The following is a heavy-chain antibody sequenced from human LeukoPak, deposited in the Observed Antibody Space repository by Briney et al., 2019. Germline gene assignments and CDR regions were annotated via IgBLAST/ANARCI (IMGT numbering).Heavy chain of an antibody. CDR2: ISYDGSNK. Sequence: GGSLRLSCAASGFTFSSYAMHWVRQAPGKGLEWVAVISYDGSNKYYADSVKGRFTISRDNSKNTLYLQMNSLRAEDTAVYYCARDSPTYYDFWSGYWWNITTYYYYGMDVWGQGTTVTVSS. D-gene: IGHD3-3*01. CDR3: ARDSPTYYDFWSGYWWNITTYYYYGMDV. J-gene: IGHJ6*02. CDR1: GFTFSSYA. V-gene: IGHV3-30-3*01.